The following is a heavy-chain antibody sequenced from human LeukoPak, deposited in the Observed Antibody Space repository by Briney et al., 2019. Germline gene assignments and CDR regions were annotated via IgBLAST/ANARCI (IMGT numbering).Heavy chain of an antibody. J-gene: IGHJ1*01. D-gene: IGHD6-19*01. V-gene: IGHV4-34*09. CDR1: GGSFSGYY. CDR3: VSGSSGWLYFQH. CDR2: INHSGST. Sequence: SETLSLTCAVYGGSFSGYYWSWIRQPPGKGLEWIGEINHSGSTNYNPSLKSRVTISVDTSKNQFSLKLSSVTAADTAVYYCVSGSSGWLYFQHWGQGTLVTVSS.